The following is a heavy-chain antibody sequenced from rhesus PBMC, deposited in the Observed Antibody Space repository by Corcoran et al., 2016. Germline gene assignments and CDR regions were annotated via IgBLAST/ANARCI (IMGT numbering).Heavy chain of an antibody. J-gene: IGHJ4*01. Sequence: QVQLQESGPGLVKPSETLSLTCAVSGGSISDDYYWSWIRQPPGKGLEWIGYIYGSGGGTNYKPSLKIRVTISIDTSRNQFSLQLSSVTAADTAVYYCARGRQLVPYYFDYWGQGVLVTVSS. CDR3: ARGRQLVPYYFDY. CDR1: GGSISDDYY. CDR2: IYGSGGGT. V-gene: IGHV4-106*01. D-gene: IGHD6-25*01.